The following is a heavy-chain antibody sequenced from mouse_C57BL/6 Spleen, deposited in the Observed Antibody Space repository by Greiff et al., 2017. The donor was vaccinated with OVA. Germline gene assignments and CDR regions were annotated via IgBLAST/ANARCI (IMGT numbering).Heavy chain of an antibody. CDR3: ARPLLRDYYYAMDY. J-gene: IGHJ4*01. CDR2: IWSGGST. Sequence: QVQLKESGPGLVQPSQSLSITCTVSGFSLTSYGVHWVRQSPGKGLEWLGVIWSGGSTDYNAAFISRLSISKDNSKSQVFFKMNSLQADDTAIYYCARPLLRDYYYAMDYWGQGTSVTVSS. V-gene: IGHV2-2*01. CDR1: GFSLTSYG. D-gene: IGHD1-1*01.